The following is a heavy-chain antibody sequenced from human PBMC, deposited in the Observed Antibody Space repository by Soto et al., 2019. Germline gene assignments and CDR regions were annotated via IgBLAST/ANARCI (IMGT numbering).Heavy chain of an antibody. V-gene: IGHV3-11*01. Sequence: QVQLVESGGGLVKPGGSLRLSCVASGFTSSDYYMTWIRQAPGKGLEWVSYISSSGTGIYYADSVKGRFTISRDNAKNSLYLQMSSLRAEETAVYYCARAYSDAFDIWGQGTMVTVSS. CDR3: ARAYSDAFDI. CDR1: GFTSSDYY. J-gene: IGHJ3*02. CDR2: ISSSGTGI. D-gene: IGHD2-15*01.